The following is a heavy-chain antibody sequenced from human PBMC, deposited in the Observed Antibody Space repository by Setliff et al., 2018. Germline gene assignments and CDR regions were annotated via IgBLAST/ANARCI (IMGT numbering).Heavy chain of an antibody. V-gene: IGHV1-18*01. Sequence: ASVKVSCKASGYTFTSYGFSWVRQAPGQGLEWMGWISVYNGKTKYAQKFQGRVTMTTDTSTRTAYMEVTSLRSDDTAVYYCARDLAGMRSGWGQGPLVTVSS. J-gene: IGHJ4*02. CDR1: GYTFTSYG. CDR3: ARDLAGMRSG. CDR2: ISVYNGKT. D-gene: IGHD2-8*01.